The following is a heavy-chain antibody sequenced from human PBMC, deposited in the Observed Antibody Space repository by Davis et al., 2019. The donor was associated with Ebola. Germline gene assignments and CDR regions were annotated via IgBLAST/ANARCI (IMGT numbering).Heavy chain of an antibody. V-gene: IGHV4-34*01. CDR1: GGSFSGYY. D-gene: IGHD5-12*01. CDR2: INHSGST. CDR3: VYSGYDYDY. Sequence: PSETLSLTCAVYGGSFSGYYWSWIRQPPGKGLEWIGEINHSGSTNYNPSLKSRVTISVDTSKNQFSLKLSSVTAADTAVYYCVYSGYDYDYWGQGTLVTVSS. J-gene: IGHJ4*02.